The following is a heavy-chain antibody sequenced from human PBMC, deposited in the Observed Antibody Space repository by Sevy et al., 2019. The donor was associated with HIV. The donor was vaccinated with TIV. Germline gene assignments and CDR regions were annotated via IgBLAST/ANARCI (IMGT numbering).Heavy chain of an antibody. J-gene: IGHJ6*02. CDR1: AFIFSSFE. D-gene: IGHD1-1*01. CDR2: ISTSGSNR. CDR3: AKRGGQYDLGMDV. Sequence: GGSLRLSCAASAFIFSSFEMNWVRQAPGKGLEWVSSISTSGSNRYYADSVKGRVTISRDNAKKSLYLQMNSLRAEDTAIYFCAKRGGQYDLGMDVWGQGTTVTVSS. V-gene: IGHV3-48*03.